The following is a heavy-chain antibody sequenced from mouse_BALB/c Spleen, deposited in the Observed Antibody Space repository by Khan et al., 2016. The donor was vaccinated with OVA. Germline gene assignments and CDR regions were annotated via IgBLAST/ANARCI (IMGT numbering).Heavy chain of an antibody. CDR1: GYSITCGYD. D-gene: IGHD1-2*01. J-gene: IGHJ2*01. CDR2: ISYSGST. V-gene: IGHV3-2*02. CDR3: ARTARIKY. Sequence: VQLKQSGPGLVKPSQSLSLTCTVTGYSITCGYDWNWIRQFPGNKLEWMGYISYSGSTNYNPSLKSRISITRDTSKNQFFLQLNSVTTEDTATYYCARTARIKYWGQGTTLTVSS.